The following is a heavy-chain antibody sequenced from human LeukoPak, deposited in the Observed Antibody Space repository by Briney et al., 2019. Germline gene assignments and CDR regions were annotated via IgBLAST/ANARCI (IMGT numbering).Heavy chain of an antibody. CDR3: ARDRAYCGGDCLTVYYYYGMDV. CDR1: VGSISSGVYY. CDR2: IYYSGST. J-gene: IGHJ6*02. V-gene: IGHV4-30-4*01. Sequence: TSETLSLTCTVSVGSISSGVYYWSWIRQPPGKGLEWIGYIYYSGSTYYNPSLKSQVTISVDTSKNQFSLKLSSVTAADTAVYYCARDRAYCGGDCLTVYYYYGMDVWGQGTTVTVSS. D-gene: IGHD2-21*02.